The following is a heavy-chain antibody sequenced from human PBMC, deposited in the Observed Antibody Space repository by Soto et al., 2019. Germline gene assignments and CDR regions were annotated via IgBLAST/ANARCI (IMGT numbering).Heavy chain of an antibody. Sequence: QVQLQESGPGLVEPSQTLSLTCTVSGGSISGGGYYWSWIRQHPGKGLEWIGYIHYSGTTYYNPSLKSRLTISEDTSKTQYSLKLSSVTAANTAVYYGARAWTATAGWANWFDLWGQGTLVTVSS. CDR1: GGSISGGGYY. D-gene: IGHD6-13*01. V-gene: IGHV4-31*03. J-gene: IGHJ5*02. CDR2: IHYSGTT. CDR3: ARAWTATAGWANWFDL.